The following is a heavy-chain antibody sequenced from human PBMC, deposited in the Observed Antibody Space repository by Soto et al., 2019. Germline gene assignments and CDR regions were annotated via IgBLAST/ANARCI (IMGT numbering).Heavy chain of an antibody. J-gene: IGHJ4*02. CDR2: VYYSGST. V-gene: IGHV4-39*01. D-gene: IGHD3-9*01. CDR3: GRLEGLATISYYFDY. CDR1: GDSVSSRSYY. Sequence: PSDTLSVTCTVSGDSVSSRSYYWGWVRQQPGKGLEWVGNVYYSGSTYYNPSLESRVTISVDKSKNQFSLKLMSLSAADTAVYYCGRLEGLATISYYFDYWGQGALVTVSS.